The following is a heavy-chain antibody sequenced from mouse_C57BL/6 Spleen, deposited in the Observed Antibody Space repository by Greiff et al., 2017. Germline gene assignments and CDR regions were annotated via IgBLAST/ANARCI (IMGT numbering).Heavy chain of an antibody. CDR2: IDPENGDT. Sequence: VQLQQSGAELVRPGASVKLSCTASGFNIKDDYMHWVKQRPEQGLEWIGWIDPENGDTEYASKFQGKATITADTSSNTAYLQLSSLTSEDTAVYYCTCYSNYVYFYYWGQGTTLTVSS. D-gene: IGHD2-5*01. CDR1: GFNIKDDY. CDR3: TCYSNYVYFYY. J-gene: IGHJ2*01. V-gene: IGHV14-4*01.